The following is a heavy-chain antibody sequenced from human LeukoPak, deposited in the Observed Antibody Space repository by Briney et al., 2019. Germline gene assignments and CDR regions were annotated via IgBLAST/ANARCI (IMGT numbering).Heavy chain of an antibody. D-gene: IGHD4/OR15-4a*01. J-gene: IGHJ4*02. CDR2: ISSEGSVK. CDR1: GFTFTTYA. CDR3: AKDLANYGSFDY. Sequence: GGSLRLSCAASGFTFTTYAMHWVRQAPGKGLEWVAIISSEGSVKYYPDSVKGRFTISRDNPKNTVYLQMNSLRSEDTAVYYCAKDLANYGSFDYWGQGTLVTVSS. V-gene: IGHV3-30*04.